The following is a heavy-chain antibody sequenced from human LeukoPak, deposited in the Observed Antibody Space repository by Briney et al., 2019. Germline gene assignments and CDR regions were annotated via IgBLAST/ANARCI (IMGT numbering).Heavy chain of an antibody. CDR3: AKRGARDDFWSGYPQDFDY. Sequence: GASLRLSCAASGFTFSSYAMSWVRQAPGKGLEWVSAISGSGGSTYYADSVKGRFTISRDNSKNTLYLQMNSLRAEDTAVYYCAKRGARDDFWSGYPQDFDYWGQGTLVTVSS. V-gene: IGHV3-23*01. CDR1: GFTFSSYA. D-gene: IGHD3-3*01. CDR2: ISGSGGST. J-gene: IGHJ4*02.